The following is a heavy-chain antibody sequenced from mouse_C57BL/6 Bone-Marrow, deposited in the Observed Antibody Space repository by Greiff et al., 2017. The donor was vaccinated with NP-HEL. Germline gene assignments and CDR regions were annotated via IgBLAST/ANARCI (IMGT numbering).Heavy chain of an antibody. D-gene: IGHD1-1*01. CDR1: GYTFTSYG. J-gene: IGHJ1*03. CDR3: ASITTWYFDV. CDR2: IYPRSGNT. Sequence: QVQLKESGAELARPGASVKLSCKASGYTFTSYGISWVKQRTGQGLEWIGEIYPRSGNTYYNEKFKGKATLTADKSSSTAYMELRSLTSEDSAVYFCASITTWYFDVWGTGTTVTVSS. V-gene: IGHV1-81*01.